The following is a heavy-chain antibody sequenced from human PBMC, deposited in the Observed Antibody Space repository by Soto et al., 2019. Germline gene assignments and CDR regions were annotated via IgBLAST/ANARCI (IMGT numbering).Heavy chain of an antibody. Sequence: QVQLVESGGGVVQPGRSLRLSCAASGFTFSSYGMHWVRQAPGKGLEWVAVISYDGSNKYYADSVKGRFTISRDNSKNTLYLQMNSLRAEDTDVYYCAKVIQCSSPPAYYYYYMDVWGKGTTVTVSS. CDR2: ISYDGSNK. V-gene: IGHV3-30*18. CDR3: AKVIQCSSPPAYYYYYMDV. CDR1: GFTFSSYG. J-gene: IGHJ6*03. D-gene: IGHD2-15*01.